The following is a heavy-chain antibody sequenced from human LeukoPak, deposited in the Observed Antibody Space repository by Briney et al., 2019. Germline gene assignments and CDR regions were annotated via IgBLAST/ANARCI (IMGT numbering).Heavy chain of an antibody. CDR2: IYTSGST. J-gene: IGHJ6*03. Sequence: PSETLSLTCTVSGGSISSGSYYWSWIRQPAGKGLEWIGRIYTSGSTNYNPSLKSRVTISVDTSKNQFSLKLSSVTAADTAVYYCAKDWSNSGGGYYYYYMDVWGKGTTVTVSS. D-gene: IGHD1-26*01. V-gene: IGHV4-61*02. CDR1: GGSISSGSYY. CDR3: AKDWSNSGGGYYYYYMDV.